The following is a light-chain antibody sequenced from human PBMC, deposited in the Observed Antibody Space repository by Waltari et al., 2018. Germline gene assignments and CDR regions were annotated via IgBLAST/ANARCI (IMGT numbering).Light chain of an antibody. CDR3: QQRSNWPYT. V-gene: IGKV3-11*01. Sequence: EIVLTQSPATLSLSPGGRAPLSCRASQTVRTYLAWYQQKPGQAPRLLIFDASSRATGIPAKFSGSGSGTDFTLTVSNLEPEDFAIYYCQQRSNWPYTFGQGTRVEIK. CDR1: QTVRTY. J-gene: IGKJ2*01. CDR2: DAS.